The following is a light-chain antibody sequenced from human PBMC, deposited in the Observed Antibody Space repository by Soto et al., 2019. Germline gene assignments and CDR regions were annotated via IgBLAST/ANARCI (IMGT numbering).Light chain of an antibody. CDR1: SSNIGSNY. CDR2: RNN. J-gene: IGLJ3*02. Sequence: QPVLTQPPSASGTPGQRVTISCSGSSSNIGSNYVYWYQQLPGTAPKLLIYRNNERPSGIPDRLSGSKSGTSASLAISGLRSEDEADYYCAAWDGSLSAWVFGGGTKLTVL. CDR3: AAWDGSLSAWV. V-gene: IGLV1-47*01.